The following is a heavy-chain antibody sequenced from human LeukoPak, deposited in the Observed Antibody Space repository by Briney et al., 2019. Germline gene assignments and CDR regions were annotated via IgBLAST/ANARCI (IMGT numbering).Heavy chain of an antibody. Sequence: GGSLRLSYAASEFPFNGYWMSWVRQAPGKGLECVANINQDGSEKYYVDSVKGRFTISRDNAKNSLYLQMNSLRAEDTAVYYCAREGGGYNNRGFDYWGQGTLVTVSS. CDR2: INQDGSEK. D-gene: IGHD5-24*01. CDR1: EFPFNGYW. V-gene: IGHV3-7*01. CDR3: AREGGGYNNRGFDY. J-gene: IGHJ4*02.